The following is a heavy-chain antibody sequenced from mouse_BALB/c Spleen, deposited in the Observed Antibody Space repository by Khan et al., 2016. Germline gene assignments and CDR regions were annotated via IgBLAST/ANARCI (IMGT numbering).Heavy chain of an antibody. CDR1: GYTFTNYG. V-gene: IGHV9-3-1*01. J-gene: IGHJ2*01. CDR3: ARSGDNYDFDY. Sequence: QIQLVQSGPELKKPGETVKISCKASGYTFTNYGMNWVKQAPGKGLKWMGWINTYTGEPTYTDDFKGRFAFSLETSASTAYLQIINLKNEDTATYFCARSGDNYDFDYWGQGPTLTVSS. D-gene: IGHD1-3*01. CDR2: INTYTGEP.